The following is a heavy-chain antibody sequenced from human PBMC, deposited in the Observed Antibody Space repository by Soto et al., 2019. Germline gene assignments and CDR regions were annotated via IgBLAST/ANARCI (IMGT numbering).Heavy chain of an antibody. D-gene: IGHD2-15*01. CDR1: GYTFTSYG. Sequence: QVQLVQSGAEVKKPGASVKVSCKASGYTFTSYGISWVRQAPGQGLEWMGWISAYNGNTNYAQKLQGRVTMTTDTSSSTAYMELRSLRSDVTAVNYCAIELGYCSGGSCRTGYYFDYWGQGTLVTVS. CDR3: AIELGYCSGGSCRTGYYFDY. CDR2: ISAYNGNT. J-gene: IGHJ4*02. V-gene: IGHV1-18*01.